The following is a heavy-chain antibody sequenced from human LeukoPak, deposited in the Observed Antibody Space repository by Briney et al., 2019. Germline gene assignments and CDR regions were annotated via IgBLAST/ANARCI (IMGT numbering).Heavy chain of an antibody. CDR2: IYYSGST. CDR3: ARGLAVVVGYLWFDP. D-gene: IGHD2-2*01. V-gene: IGHV4-59*01. CDR1: GGSISSYY. J-gene: IGHJ5*02. Sequence: SETLSLTCTVSGGSISSYYWSWIRQPPGKGLEWIGYIYYSGSTSYNPSLKSRVTISVDTSKNQFSLKLSSVTAADTAVYYCARGLAVVVGYLWFDPWGRGTLVTVSS.